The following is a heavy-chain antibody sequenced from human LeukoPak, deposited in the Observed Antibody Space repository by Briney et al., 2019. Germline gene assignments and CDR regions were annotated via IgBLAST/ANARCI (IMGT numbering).Heavy chain of an antibody. D-gene: IGHD3-3*01. J-gene: IGHJ6*03. CDR3: ARRSHYDFWSGYQYYYYYYMDV. CDR1: GGSFSGYY. CDR2: INHSGST. V-gene: IGHV4-34*01. Sequence: SETLFLTCAVYGGSFSGYYWSWIRQPPGKGLEWIGEINHSGSTNYNPSLKSRVTISVDTSKNQFSLKLSSVTAADTAVYYCARRSHYDFWSGYQYYYYYYMDVWGKGTTATVSS.